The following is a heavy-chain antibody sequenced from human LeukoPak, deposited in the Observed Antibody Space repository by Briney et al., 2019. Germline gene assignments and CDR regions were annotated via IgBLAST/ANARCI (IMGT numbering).Heavy chain of an antibody. D-gene: IGHD1-26*01. CDR2: IYYSGST. CDR3: ARLDSGYLDY. V-gene: IGHV4-30-2*03. Sequence: SETLSLTCVVSGGSISSGGYSWRWVRRPPGKGLEWIGSIYYSGSTYYNPSLKSRVTISVDTSKNQFSLKLSSVTAADTAVYYCARLDSGYLDYWGQGTLVTVSS. J-gene: IGHJ4*02. CDR1: GGSISSGGYS.